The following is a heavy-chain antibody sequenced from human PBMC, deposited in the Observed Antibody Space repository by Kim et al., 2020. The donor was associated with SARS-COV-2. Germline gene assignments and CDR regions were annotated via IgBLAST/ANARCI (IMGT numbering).Heavy chain of an antibody. V-gene: IGHV3-15*01. CDR3: TATRAY. Sequence: GGGATDHAAPVKGRFIISRDDSKNTLYLEMNSLKTEDTAIYYCTATRAYWGQGTLVTVSS. D-gene: IGHD1-26*01. CDR2: GGGAT. J-gene: IGHJ4*02.